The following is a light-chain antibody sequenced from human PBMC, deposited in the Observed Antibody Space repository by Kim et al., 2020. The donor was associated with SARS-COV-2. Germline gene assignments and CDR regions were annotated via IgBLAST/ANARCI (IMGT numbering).Light chain of an antibody. Sequence: ESVGDRVTITCRASQSFSTWLAWFQQKPGKAPKLLIYRASSLESGVPSRFSGSGSGTEFTLTISSLQPDDFATYYCQQHKSYPWTFGQGTKVDIK. V-gene: IGKV1-5*03. CDR1: QSFSTW. CDR2: RAS. J-gene: IGKJ1*01. CDR3: QQHKSYPWT.